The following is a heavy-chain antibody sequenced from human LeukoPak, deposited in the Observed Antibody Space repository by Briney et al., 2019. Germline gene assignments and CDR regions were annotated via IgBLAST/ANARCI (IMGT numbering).Heavy chain of an antibody. Sequence: GGSLRLSCSASGFTFSTSVMHWVRQTPGKGLEYVSVISSDGSPYYADSVKGRFIISRDNSKNTLFLQMNSLRLEDTAVYYCASGAGGWELLTKSTFDYWGQGTLVTVSS. CDR3: ASGAGGWELLTKSTFDY. D-gene: IGHD1-26*01. V-gene: IGHV3-64*04. J-gene: IGHJ4*02. CDR1: GFTFSTSV. CDR2: ISSDGSP.